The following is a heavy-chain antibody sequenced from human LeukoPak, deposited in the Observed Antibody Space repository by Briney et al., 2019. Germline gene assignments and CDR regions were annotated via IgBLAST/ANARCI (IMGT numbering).Heavy chain of an antibody. CDR2: INHSGST. D-gene: IGHD3-10*02. CDR1: GGSFSGYY. CDR3: ANMFTGNFDY. Sequence: PSETLSLTCAVYGGSFSGYYWSWIRQPPGKGLEWIGEINHSGSTNYNPSLKSRVTISVDTSKNQFSPKLSSVTAADTAVYYCANMFTGNFDYWGQGTLVTVSS. V-gene: IGHV4-34*01. J-gene: IGHJ4*02.